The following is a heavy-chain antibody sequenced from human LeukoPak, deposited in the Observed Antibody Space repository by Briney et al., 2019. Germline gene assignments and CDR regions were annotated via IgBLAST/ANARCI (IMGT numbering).Heavy chain of an antibody. CDR3: ARSKNTKTPRDGYKHLIPDY. J-gene: IGHJ4*02. CDR1: GYSFTTYW. CDR2: IYPGDSDT. D-gene: IGHD5-24*01. Sequence: GESLKISCQGSGYSFTTYWIGWVRQMPGKGLEWVGFIYPGDSDTRYSPSFQGQVTISADKSISAAYLQWSSLKASDTAMYYCARSKNTKTPRDGYKHLIPDYWGQGTLVTVSS. V-gene: IGHV5-51*01.